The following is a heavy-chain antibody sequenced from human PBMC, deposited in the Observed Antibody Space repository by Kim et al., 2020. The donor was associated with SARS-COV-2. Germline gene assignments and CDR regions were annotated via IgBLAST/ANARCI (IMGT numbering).Heavy chain of an antibody. V-gene: IGHV1-69*01. CDR3: ARGDEEDYYYYGMDV. J-gene: IGHJ6*02. Sequence: QKVQGRVTITADESTSTAYMELSSLRSEDTAVYYCARGDEEDYYYYGMDVWGQGTTVTVSS.